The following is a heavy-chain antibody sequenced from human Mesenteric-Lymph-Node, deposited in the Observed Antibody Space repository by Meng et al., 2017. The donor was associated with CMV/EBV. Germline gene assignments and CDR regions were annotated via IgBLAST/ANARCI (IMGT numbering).Heavy chain of an antibody. Sequence: GGSLRLSCATSGFPFSTFWMNWVRQAPGKGLEWVATITETGRGKYYVDSVKGRFTISRDNAKKSLFLQMNSLRVEDTGVYYCARDQYSGYDGFCDFWGQGTLVTVSS. CDR3: ARDQYSGYDGFCDF. J-gene: IGHJ4*02. CDR1: GFPFSTFW. V-gene: IGHV3-7*01. D-gene: IGHD5-12*01. CDR2: ITETGRGK.